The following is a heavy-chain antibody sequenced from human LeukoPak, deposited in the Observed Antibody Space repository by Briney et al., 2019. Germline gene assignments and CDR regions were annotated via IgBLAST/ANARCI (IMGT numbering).Heavy chain of an antibody. V-gene: IGHV4-34*01. CDR2: INHSGRT. CDR1: GGSFSGYY. Sequence: SETLSLTCAVYGGSFSGYYWSWIRQPPGKGLEWIGEINHSGRTNYNPSLKSRVTISVDTSKNQFSLKLSSVTAADTAVYYCAGGLWLDYWGQGTLVTVSS. J-gene: IGHJ4*02. CDR3: AGGLWLDY. D-gene: IGHD5-18*01.